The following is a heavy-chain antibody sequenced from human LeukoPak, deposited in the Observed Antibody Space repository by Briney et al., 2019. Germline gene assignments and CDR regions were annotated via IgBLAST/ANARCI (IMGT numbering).Heavy chain of an antibody. J-gene: IGHJ4*02. V-gene: IGHV3-23*01. CDR3: AKMGFGDKSAGYFDY. Sequence: PGGPLRLSCAASGFTVSSNYMSWVRQAPGKGLEWVSAISGSGGSTYYADSVKGRFTISRDNSKNTLYLQMNSLRAEDTAVYYRAKMGFGDKSAGYFDYWGQGTLVTVSS. D-gene: IGHD3-9*01. CDR2: ISGSGGST. CDR1: GFTVSSNY.